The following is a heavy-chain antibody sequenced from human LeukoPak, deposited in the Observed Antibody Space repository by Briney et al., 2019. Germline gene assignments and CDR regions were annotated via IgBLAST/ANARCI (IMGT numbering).Heavy chain of an antibody. J-gene: IGHJ6*03. Sequence: SVKVSCKASGGTFSSYAISWVRQAPGQGLEWMGRIIPIFGTANYAQKFQGRVTITTDESTSTAYMELSSLRSEDTAVYYCTRGVLRWGSEYYYYMDVWGKGTTVTVSS. CDR3: TRGVLRWGSEYYYYMDV. V-gene: IGHV1-69*05. CDR2: IIPIFGTA. D-gene: IGHD7-27*01. CDR1: GGTFSSYA.